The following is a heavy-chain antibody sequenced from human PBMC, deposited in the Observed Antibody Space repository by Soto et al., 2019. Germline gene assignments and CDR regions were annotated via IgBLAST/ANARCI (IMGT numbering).Heavy chain of an antibody. Sequence: QVQLVESGGGVVQPGTSLRLSCAASGFTFKNYGVHWVRQAPGKGLEWVAIVYYDGSNQYYADSVKGRFTISRDNSKNNLYRQMNSVRGDGMAMYYCARDLSDYWGQGTLVTGSS. CDR2: VYYDGSNQ. V-gene: IGHV3-33*01. J-gene: IGHJ4*02. CDR3: ARDLSDY. CDR1: GFTFKNYG.